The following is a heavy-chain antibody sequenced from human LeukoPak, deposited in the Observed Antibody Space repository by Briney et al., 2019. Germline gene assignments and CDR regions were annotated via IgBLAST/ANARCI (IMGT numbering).Heavy chain of an antibody. CDR2: IYTSGST. V-gene: IGHV4-61*02. J-gene: IGHJ4*02. Sequence: SETLSLTCTVSGGSISSGSYYWSWIRQPAGKGLEWIGRIYTSGSTNYNPSLKSRVTISVDTFKNQSSLKLSSVTAADTAVYYCAGASYDSSGVHWGQGTLVTVSS. CDR3: AGASYDSSGVH. D-gene: IGHD3-22*01. CDR1: GGSISSGSYY.